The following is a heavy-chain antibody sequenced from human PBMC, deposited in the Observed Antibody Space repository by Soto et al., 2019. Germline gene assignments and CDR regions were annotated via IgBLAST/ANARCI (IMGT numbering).Heavy chain of an antibody. V-gene: IGHV6-1*01. CDR2: TYYRSKWYN. CDR3: ARVTKVGGFDI. J-gene: IGHJ3*02. CDR1: GDSVSSNSAA. D-gene: IGHD2-15*01. Sequence: PSQTLSLTCAISGDSVSSNSAAWSWIRQSPSRGLEWLGRTYYRSKWYNDYAVSVKSRISINPDTPENQFFLQLNPVIPEDTAVYYCARVTKVGGFDIWGQGTMVTV.